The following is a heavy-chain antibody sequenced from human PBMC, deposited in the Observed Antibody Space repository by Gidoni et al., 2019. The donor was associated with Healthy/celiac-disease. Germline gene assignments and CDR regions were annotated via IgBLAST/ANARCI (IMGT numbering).Heavy chain of an antibody. Sequence: EVQLVASGEGLVQPGGSLRLSCAASGFTFRSYSMNWVRQAPGKWLEWGSDISSSSSTIYYAESVKGRFTISRDNAKNSLYLQMNSLRAEETAVYYCARDGSSYYYYGMDVWGQGTTVTVSS. CDR1: GFTFRSYS. CDR2: ISSSSSTI. D-gene: IGHD6-19*01. J-gene: IGHJ6*02. CDR3: ARDGSSYYYYGMDV. V-gene: IGHV3-48*01.